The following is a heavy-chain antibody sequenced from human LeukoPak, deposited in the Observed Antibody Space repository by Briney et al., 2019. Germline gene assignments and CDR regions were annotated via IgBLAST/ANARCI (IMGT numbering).Heavy chain of an antibody. CDR1: GFNFHGYA. CDR2: ISGSGGRA. CDR3: AKEVVMGETNYYYYGMDV. V-gene: IGHV3-23*01. Sequence: GGSLRLSCAASGFNFHGYAMSWVRQAPGKGLEWVSAISGSGGRAHYADSVRGRFTISRDNSQNTLQLQMNSLRAEDTAVYYCAKEVVMGETNYYYYGMDVWGQGTTVTVSS. J-gene: IGHJ6*02. D-gene: IGHD2-21*01.